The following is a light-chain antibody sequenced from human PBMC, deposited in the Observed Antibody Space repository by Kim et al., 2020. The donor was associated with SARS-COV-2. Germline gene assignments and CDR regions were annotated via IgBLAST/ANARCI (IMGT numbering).Light chain of an antibody. CDR1: SLRSYY. J-gene: IGLJ3*02. Sequence: LGQTVRITCQGDSLRSYYASWYQQKPGQAPVLVIYGKNNRPSGIPDRFSGSSSGNTASLTITGAQAVDEADFYCNSRDSSGNHLGVFGGGTQLTVL. V-gene: IGLV3-19*01. CDR2: GKN. CDR3: NSRDSSGNHLGV.